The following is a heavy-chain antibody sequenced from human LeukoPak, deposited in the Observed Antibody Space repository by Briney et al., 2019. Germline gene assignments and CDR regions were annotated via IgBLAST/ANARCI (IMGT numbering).Heavy chain of an antibody. CDR2: IIPILGIA. CDR3: ARDPLHYGGNSPHFDY. CDR1: GGTFSSYA. Sequence: SVKVSCKASGGTFSSYAIRWVRQAPGQGLEWMGRIIPILGIANYAQKFQGRVTITADRSTSTAYMELSSLRSDDTAVYYCARDPLHYGGNSPHFDYWGQGTPVTVSS. V-gene: IGHV1-69*04. D-gene: IGHD4-23*01. J-gene: IGHJ4*02.